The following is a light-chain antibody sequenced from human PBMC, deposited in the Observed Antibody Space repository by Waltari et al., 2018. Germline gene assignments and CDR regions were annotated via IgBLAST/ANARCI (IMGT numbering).Light chain of an antibody. CDR2: DVT. J-gene: IGLJ2*01. V-gene: IGLV2-8*01. CDR1: SSDIGRYNL. CDR3: SSYAGSGTVV. Sequence: QSALTQPPSASGSPGQSVAISCTGTSSDIGRYNLVSWYQQDPGKAPKLIVYDVTKRPSGVPDRFPGSKSGNTASLIVSGLQAGDEADYYCSSYAGSGTVVFGGGTKLTVL.